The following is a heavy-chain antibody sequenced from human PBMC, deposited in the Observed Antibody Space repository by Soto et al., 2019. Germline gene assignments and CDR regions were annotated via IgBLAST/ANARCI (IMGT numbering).Heavy chain of an antibody. J-gene: IGHJ1*01. D-gene: IGHD3-16*01. CDR1: GFRFTSSW. CDR3: VTWADAADEDYFHH. CDR2: INQNGGQK. V-gene: IGHV3-7*01. Sequence: EVQLVESGGGLVQPGGSLRLSCAASGFRFTSSWMSWVRQAPGKGLEWVAHINQNGGQKYYVDSAKGRFTISRDKAKISLYLQMNSLRVEDTAVFYCVTWADAADEDYFHHWGQGTLVTVSS.